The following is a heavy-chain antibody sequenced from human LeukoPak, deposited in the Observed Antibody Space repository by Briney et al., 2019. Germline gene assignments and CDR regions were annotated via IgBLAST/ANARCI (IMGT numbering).Heavy chain of an antibody. CDR3: ANLADYGYLWLDAFDI. D-gene: IGHD4-17*01. J-gene: IGHJ3*02. CDR2: ISGSGGST. V-gene: IGHV3-23*01. Sequence: GGSLRLSCAASGFTFSSYAMSWVRQAPGKGLEWVSAISGSGGSTYYADSVKGRFTISRDNSKNTLYLQMNSLRAEDTAVYYCANLADYGYLWLDAFDIWGQGTMVTVSS. CDR1: GFTFSSYA.